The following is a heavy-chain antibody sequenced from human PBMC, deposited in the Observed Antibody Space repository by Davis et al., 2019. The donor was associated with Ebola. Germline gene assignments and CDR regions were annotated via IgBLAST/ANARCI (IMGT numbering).Heavy chain of an antibody. Sequence: AASVKVSCKASGGTFSSYAISWVRQAPGQGLEWMGGIIPIFGTANYAQKFQGRVTITADKSTSTAYMELSSLRSEDTAVYYCARDLGAPYCSGGSCYPKNDYWGQGTLVTVSS. D-gene: IGHD2-15*01. CDR2: IIPIFGTA. J-gene: IGHJ4*02. V-gene: IGHV1-69*06. CDR1: GGTFSSYA. CDR3: ARDLGAPYCSGGSCYPKNDY.